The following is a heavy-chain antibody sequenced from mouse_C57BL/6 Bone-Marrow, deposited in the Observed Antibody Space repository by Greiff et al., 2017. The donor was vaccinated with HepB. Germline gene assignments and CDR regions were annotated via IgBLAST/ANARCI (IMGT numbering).Heavy chain of an antibody. Sequence: EVKLVESGGGLVQPGGSLKLSCAASGFTFSDYYMYWVRQTPEKRLEWVAYISNGGGSTYYPDTVKGRFTISRDNAKNTLYLQMSRLKSEDTAMYYCARHYYGSSYEYFDVWGTGTTVTVSS. D-gene: IGHD1-1*01. V-gene: IGHV5-12*01. CDR3: ARHYYGSSYEYFDV. CDR1: GFTFSDYY. J-gene: IGHJ1*03. CDR2: ISNGGGST.